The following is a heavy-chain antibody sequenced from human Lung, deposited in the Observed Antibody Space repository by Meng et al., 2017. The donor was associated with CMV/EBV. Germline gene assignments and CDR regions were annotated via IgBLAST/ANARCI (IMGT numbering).Heavy chain of an antibody. CDR3: ARGRGRGRGIISTGMVV. CDR2: ISVSSTVM. V-gene: IGHV3-11*01. J-gene: IGHJ6*02. Sequence: SXAASGVTFRGHYMSWIRQAPGKGLEWISYISVSSTVMYYADSVKGRFTISRDDAMSSLYLQMDSLRAEDSALYYCARGRGRGRGIISTGMVVWGQGXTVTVSS. D-gene: IGHD3-10*01. CDR1: GVTFRGHY.